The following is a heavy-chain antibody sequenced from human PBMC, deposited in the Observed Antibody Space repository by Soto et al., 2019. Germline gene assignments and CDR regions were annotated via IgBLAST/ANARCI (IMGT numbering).Heavy chain of an antibody. CDR2: IKSKKDGENT. CDR3: ITDPGDWPDY. V-gene: IGHV3-15*01. Sequence: PGGSLRLSCVASGITFNNAWMSWVRQAPGRGLEWVARIKSKKDGENTDYAAPVNGRFIISRDDSRDTLDLQMNSLKSDDTAVYYCITDPGDWPDYWGQGALVTVSS. D-gene: IGHD3-10*01. CDR1: GITFNNAW. J-gene: IGHJ4*02.